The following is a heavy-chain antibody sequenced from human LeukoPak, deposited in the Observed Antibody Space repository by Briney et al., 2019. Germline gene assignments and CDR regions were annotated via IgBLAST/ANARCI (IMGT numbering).Heavy chain of an antibody. CDR3: ARESGLRAPFDY. V-gene: IGHV4-34*01. CDR1: GWSFSGYY. J-gene: IGHJ4*02. D-gene: IGHD5-12*01. CDR2: INHSGST. Sequence: SETLSLTCAVYGWSFSGYYWSWIRQPPGQGLEWMGEINHSGSTNYNPSLRRRVTISVDTSKNQFSLKLSSVTAADTAVYYCARESGLRAPFDYWGQGTMVTVSS.